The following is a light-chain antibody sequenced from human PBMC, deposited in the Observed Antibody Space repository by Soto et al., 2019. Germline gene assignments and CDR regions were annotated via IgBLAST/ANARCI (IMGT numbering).Light chain of an antibody. V-gene: IGKV1-9*01. CDR3: QQLNSYLFT. Sequence: DIQLTQSPSFLSASVGDRVTITCRASQGISSYLAWYQQKPGKAPKLLIYAASTLQSGVPSRFSGCVSGTEFTLTISSLQPEDFATYYCQQLNSYLFTFGQGTRLEIK. CDR2: AAS. J-gene: IGKJ5*01. CDR1: QGISSY.